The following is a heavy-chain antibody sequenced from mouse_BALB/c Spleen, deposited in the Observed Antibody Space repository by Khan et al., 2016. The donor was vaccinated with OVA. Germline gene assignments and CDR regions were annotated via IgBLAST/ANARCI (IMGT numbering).Heavy chain of an antibody. CDR2: INPGSDNT. CDR1: GYAFTDYL. V-gene: IGHV1-54*01. CDR3: ARGGYGTLAY. J-gene: IGHJ3*01. D-gene: IGHD2-1*01. Sequence: QVQLQQPGAELVRPGTSVKVSCKASGYAFTDYLIEWVKQRPGQGLEWIGVINPGSDNTNYNEKFKGKATLTADKSSSTAYMQLSSLTSDDSAVYFCARGGYGTLAYWGQGTPVTVSA.